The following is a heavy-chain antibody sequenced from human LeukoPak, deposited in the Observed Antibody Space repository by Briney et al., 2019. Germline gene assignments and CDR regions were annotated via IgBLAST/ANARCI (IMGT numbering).Heavy chain of an antibody. D-gene: IGHD3-22*01. J-gene: IGHJ1*01. CDR1: KFTFSSSA. Sequence: PGGSLRLSCAASKFTFSSSAMSWVRQAPGKGLEWVSAISGGGGSTYYADSVKGRFTISRDNSKNTLYLQMNSLRAEDTAVYYCATGMENYDGSGYYSYFQHWGQGTLVTVSS. CDR2: ISGGGGST. CDR3: ATGMENYDGSGYYSYFQH. V-gene: IGHV3-23*01.